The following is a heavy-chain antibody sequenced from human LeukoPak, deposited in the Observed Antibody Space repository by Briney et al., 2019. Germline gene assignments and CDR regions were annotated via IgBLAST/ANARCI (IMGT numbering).Heavy chain of an antibody. J-gene: IGHJ6*02. CDR1: GGAFSSYA. V-gene: IGHV1-69*13. Sequence: SVKVSCKASGGAFSSYAISWVRQAPGQGLEWMGGIIPIFGTANYAQKFQGRVTITADESTSTAYMELSSLRSEDTAVYYCARDYYDSSGYFCGMDVWGQGTTVTVSS. D-gene: IGHD3-22*01. CDR3: ARDYYDSSGYFCGMDV. CDR2: IIPIFGTA.